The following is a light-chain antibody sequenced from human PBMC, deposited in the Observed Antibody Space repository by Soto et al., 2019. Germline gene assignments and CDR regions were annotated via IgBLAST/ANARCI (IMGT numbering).Light chain of an antibody. V-gene: IGKV1D-8*01. CDR1: QSISSY. CDR3: QQYYSFPPT. Sequence: VIWMTQSPSLLSASTGDRVTISCRMSQSISSYLAWYQQKPGKAPELLIYAASTLQSGVPSRFSGSGSGTDFTLTISCLQSEAFATYYCQQYYSFPPTFGQGTKLEIK. CDR2: AAS. J-gene: IGKJ2*01.